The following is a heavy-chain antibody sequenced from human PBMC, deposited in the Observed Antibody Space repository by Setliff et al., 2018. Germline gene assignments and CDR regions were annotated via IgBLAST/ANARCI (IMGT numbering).Heavy chain of an antibody. D-gene: IGHD1-26*01. CDR3: ARERVGRYYYYHMDV. J-gene: IGHJ6*03. CDR1: GFHFRSFA. V-gene: IGHV3-30*04. CDR2: ISYSGSDT. Sequence: PGGSLRLSCTASGFHFRSFAMHWVRQSPGEGLEWVAAISYSGSDTYYADSVKGRFSISRDNAKNSLYLQMSSLRDEDTAVYYCARERVGRYYYYHMDVWGKGTTVTVSS.